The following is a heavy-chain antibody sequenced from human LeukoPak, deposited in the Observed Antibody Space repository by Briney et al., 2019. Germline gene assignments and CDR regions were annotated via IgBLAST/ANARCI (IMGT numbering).Heavy chain of an antibody. CDR3: TRDGVPAGLYFDS. CDR2: INQVGSEK. CDR1: GFTFSDFW. J-gene: IGHJ4*02. D-gene: IGHD2-2*01. V-gene: IGHV3-7*03. Sequence: PGGSLRLSYAASGFTFSDFWMNWVRQAPGKGLEWVASINQVGSEKYYVDSVRGRFTISRDNAKNSLFLQINSLRVEDTAVYYCTRDGVPAGLYFDSWGQGSLVTVSS.